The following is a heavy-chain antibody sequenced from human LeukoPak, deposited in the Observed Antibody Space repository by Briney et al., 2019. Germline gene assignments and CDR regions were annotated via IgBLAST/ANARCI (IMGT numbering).Heavy chain of an antibody. CDR2: INQDGGEK. CDR1: GFTFSSYW. J-gene: IGHJ4*02. V-gene: IGHV3-7*01. D-gene: IGHD3-10*01. Sequence: GGSLRLSCAASGFTFSSYWMTWVRQAPGKGLEWVANINQDGGEKYYVDSVKGRFTISRDNAKNSLYLQMNSLRAEDTAVYYCTRAGLLWFGESKSDYWGQGTLVTVSS. CDR3: TRAGLLWFGESKSDY.